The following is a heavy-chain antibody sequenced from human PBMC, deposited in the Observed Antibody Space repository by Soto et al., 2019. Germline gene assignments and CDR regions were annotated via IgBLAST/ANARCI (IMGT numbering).Heavy chain of an antibody. CDR1: GFTFDDYA. CDR2: ISWNSGSI. CDR3: AKDNSSWYNWFDP. J-gene: IGHJ5*02. Sequence: LRLSCAASGFTFDDYAMHWVRQAPGKGLEWVSGISWNSGSIGYADSVKGRFTISRDNAKNSLYLQMNSLRGEDTALYYCAKDNSSWYNWFDPWGQGTLVTVSS. V-gene: IGHV3-9*01. D-gene: IGHD6-13*01.